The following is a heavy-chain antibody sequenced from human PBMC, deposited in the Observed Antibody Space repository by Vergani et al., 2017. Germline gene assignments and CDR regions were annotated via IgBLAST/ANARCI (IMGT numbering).Heavy chain of an antibody. Sequence: EVQLVESGGGLVQPGGSLKLSCAASGFTFSGSAMHWVRQASGKGLEWVGRIRSKANSYATAYAASVTGRFTISRDDSKNTAYLQMNSLRAEDTAVYYCARGGGNSGADAFDIWGQGTMVTVSS. CDR2: IRSKANSYAT. CDR3: ARGGGNSGADAFDI. V-gene: IGHV3-73*02. J-gene: IGHJ3*02. CDR1: GFTFSGSA. D-gene: IGHD4-23*01.